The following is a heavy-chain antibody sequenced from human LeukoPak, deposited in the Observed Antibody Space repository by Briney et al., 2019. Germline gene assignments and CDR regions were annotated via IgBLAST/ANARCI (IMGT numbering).Heavy chain of an antibody. CDR3: ARQSVRGGGDY. D-gene: IGHD3-10*01. CDR2: IYYSGST. J-gene: IGHJ4*02. Sequence: KASETLSLTCTVSGGSISSSSYYWGWIRQPPGKGLEWIGSIYYSGSTYYNPSLKSRVTISVDTSKNQFSLKLSSVTAADTAVYYCARQSVRGGGDYWGQGTLVTVSS. V-gene: IGHV4-39*01. CDR1: GGSISSSSYY.